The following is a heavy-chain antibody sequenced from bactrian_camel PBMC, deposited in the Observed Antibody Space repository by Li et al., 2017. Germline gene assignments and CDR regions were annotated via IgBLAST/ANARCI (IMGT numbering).Heavy chain of an antibody. CDR3: AADRRTVVAGRCPDIFGY. V-gene: IGHV3S57*01. CDR1: RATFSSYC. CDR2: IDRDGTT. J-gene: IGHJ6*01. Sequence: HVQLVESGGESVQVGESLKLSCAISRATFSSYCMDWFRQAPGKEREFVSNIDRDGTTVYADSVKGRFTISLDNAKATLYLQMNSLTPEDTGTYYCAADRRTVVAGRCPDIFGYWGQGTQVTVS. D-gene: IGHD6*01.